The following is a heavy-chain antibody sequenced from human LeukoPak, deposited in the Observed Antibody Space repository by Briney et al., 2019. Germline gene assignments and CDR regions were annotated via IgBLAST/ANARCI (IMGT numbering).Heavy chain of an antibody. CDR3: ARVSWAGGFDY. CDR1: GDSISSYY. J-gene: IGHJ4*02. Sequence: PSETLSLTCTVSGDSISSYYWSWIRQPPGKGLEWIGYIYYSGSTNYNPSLKSRVTISIDTSKNQFSLNLSSVTAADTAVYYCARVSWAGGFDYWGQGTLVTVSS. V-gene: IGHV4-59*01. D-gene: IGHD2-8*02. CDR2: IYYSGST.